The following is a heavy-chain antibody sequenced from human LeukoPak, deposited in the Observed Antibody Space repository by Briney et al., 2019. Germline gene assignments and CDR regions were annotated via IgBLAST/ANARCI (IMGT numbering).Heavy chain of an antibody. V-gene: IGHV4-34*01. D-gene: IGHD6-19*01. CDR1: GGSFSGYY. CDR2: INHSGST. CDR3: ARGRYSSGWYLGLHTNVDV. J-gene: IGHJ6*04. Sequence: SETLSLTCAVYGGSFSGYYWSWIRQPPGKGLEWIGEINHSGSTNYNPSLKSRVTISVDTSKNQFSLKLSSVTAADTAVYYCARGRYSSGWYLGLHTNVDVWGKGTTVTVSS.